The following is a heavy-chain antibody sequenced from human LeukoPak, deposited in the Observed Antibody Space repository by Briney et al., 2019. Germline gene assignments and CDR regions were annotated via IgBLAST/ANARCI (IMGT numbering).Heavy chain of an antibody. V-gene: IGHV3-7*01. CDR3: GRTSYYYDL. CDR1: GFTFSTYW. D-gene: IGHD3/OR15-3a*01. J-gene: IGHJ4*02. CDR2: INPDGSAK. Sequence: GGSLRLSCAASGFTFSTYWMSWVRQAPGKGLEWVANINPDGSAKYYADSMKGRFAISRDNALNSLYLRMNSLTAEDTAVYYCGRTSYYYDLWGQGTLVTVSS.